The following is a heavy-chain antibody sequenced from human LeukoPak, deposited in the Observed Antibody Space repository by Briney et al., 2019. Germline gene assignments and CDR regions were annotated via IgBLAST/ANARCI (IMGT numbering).Heavy chain of an antibody. CDR3: ARVGLERRDAFDI. J-gene: IGHJ3*02. V-gene: IGHV1-46*01. D-gene: IGHD1-1*01. Sequence: GGSLRLSCAASGYTFTSYYMHWVRQAPGQGLEWMGIINPSGGSTSYAQKFQGRVTMTRDMSTSTVYMELSSLRSEDTAVYYCARVGLERRDAFDIWGQGTMVTVSS. CDR2: INPSGGST. CDR1: GYTFTSYY.